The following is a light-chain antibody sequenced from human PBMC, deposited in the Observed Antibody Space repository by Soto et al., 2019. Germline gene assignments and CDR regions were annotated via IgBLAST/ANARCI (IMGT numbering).Light chain of an antibody. V-gene: IGLV1-51*01. J-gene: IGLJ1*01. Sequence: QSVLTQPPSLSAAPGQEVTICCSGSGSNVGYNSVSWYQQLPGTAPKLLIYDNYKRPSGIPARFSGSKSGTSASLGITGLQTGDEADYYCGAWDDRLTAYVFGSGTKVTVL. CDR3: GAWDDRLTAYV. CDR1: GSNVGYNS. CDR2: DNY.